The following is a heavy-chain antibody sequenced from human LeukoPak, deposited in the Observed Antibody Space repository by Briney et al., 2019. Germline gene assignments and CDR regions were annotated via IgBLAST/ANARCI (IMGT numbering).Heavy chain of an antibody. V-gene: IGHV1-46*01. CDR2: IKPGVGST. CDR3: AREYACGTDCYSTYYFDY. D-gene: IGHD2-21*02. Sequence: GASVKVSFKASGYTFTIYYMHWVRQAPGQGQGWMGIIKPGVGSTRYAQRFQGRVTMTRATSTTTVYMELSSLRSEDTAVYYCAREYACGTDCYSTYYFDYWGQGSLVTVSS. CDR1: GYTFTIYY. J-gene: IGHJ4*02.